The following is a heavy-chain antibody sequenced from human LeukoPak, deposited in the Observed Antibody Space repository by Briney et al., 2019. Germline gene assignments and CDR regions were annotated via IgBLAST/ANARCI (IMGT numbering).Heavy chain of an antibody. CDR2: TNHSGST. V-gene: IGHV4-34*01. J-gene: IGHJ4*02. Sequence: SETLSLTCAVYGGSFSGYYWSWIRQPPGKGLGWIGETNHSGSTNYNPSLKSRVTISVDTSKNQFSLKLSSVTAADTAVYYCARGILDYWGQGTLVTVSS. CDR1: GGSFSGYY. CDR3: ARGILDY.